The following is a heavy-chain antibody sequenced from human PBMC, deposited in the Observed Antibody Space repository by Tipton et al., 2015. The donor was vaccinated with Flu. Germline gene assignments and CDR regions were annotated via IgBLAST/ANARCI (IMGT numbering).Heavy chain of an antibody. Sequence: TLSLTCAVNGGSFSGYYWSWIRQPPGKGLEWIGEINHGGSTHYKTSPKSRVTMSVDTSMNQVSLRLSSVTAADTAVYYCARQGDFSSWLLYYLDYWGQGTLVTVSS. J-gene: IGHJ4*02. CDR1: GGSFSGYY. D-gene: IGHD3-3*01. CDR3: ARQGDFSSWLLYYLDY. V-gene: IGHV4-34*01. CDR2: INHGGST.